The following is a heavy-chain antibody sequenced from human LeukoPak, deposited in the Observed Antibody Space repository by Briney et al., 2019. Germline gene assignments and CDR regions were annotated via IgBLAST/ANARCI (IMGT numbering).Heavy chain of an antibody. Sequence: GESLKISCRGSGYSFTTYWIAWVRQMPGKGLEWMGVIYPGDSDTRYSPSFQGQVTISADKSINTAYLQWSRLKASDTAMYYCARTNYGANSNWFDPWGQGTLVTVSS. D-gene: IGHD4-17*01. CDR2: IYPGDSDT. CDR1: GYSFTTYW. V-gene: IGHV5-51*01. J-gene: IGHJ5*02. CDR3: ARTNYGANSNWFDP.